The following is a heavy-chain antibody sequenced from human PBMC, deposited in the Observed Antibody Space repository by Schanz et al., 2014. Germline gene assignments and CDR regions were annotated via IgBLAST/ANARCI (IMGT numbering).Heavy chain of an antibody. V-gene: IGHV3-23*01. D-gene: IGHD2-2*01. CDR2: ISSGGGST. CDR1: TFTFDHYA. J-gene: IGHJ6*03. CDR3: ARVKYCTITRCYRTETEGIYYMDV. Sequence: EVQLLESGGGLVQPGGSLRLSCSASTFTFDHYAMSWVHQAPGKGLEWVSSISSGGGSTYYADSVKGRFTISRDNSKNTLYLQMKSLRAEDTAVYYCARVKYCTITRCYRTETEGIYYMDVWGKGTTVTVSS.